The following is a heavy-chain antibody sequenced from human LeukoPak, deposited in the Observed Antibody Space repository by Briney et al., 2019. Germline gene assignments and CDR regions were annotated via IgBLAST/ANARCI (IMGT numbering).Heavy chain of an antibody. CDR1: GFTVSSNY. J-gene: IGHJ4*02. Sequence: PGGSLRLSCAASGFTVSSNYMSWVRQAPGKGLEWVSAISGSGGSTYYADSVKGRFTISRDNSKNTLYLQMNTLRAEDTAVYYCAKSGTMITFGGVIVQYYFDYWGQGTLVTVSS. V-gene: IGHV3-23*01. D-gene: IGHD3-16*02. CDR3: AKSGTMITFGGVIVQYYFDY. CDR2: ISGSGGST.